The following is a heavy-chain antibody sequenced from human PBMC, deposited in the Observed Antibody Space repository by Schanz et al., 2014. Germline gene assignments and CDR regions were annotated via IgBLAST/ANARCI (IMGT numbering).Heavy chain of an antibody. D-gene: IGHD3-22*01. J-gene: IGHJ3*01. CDR2: ISGSGGDT. Sequence: EVQLLESGGGLVQPGGSLRLSCAASGFSFSIFAMTWVRQAPGQGLEWVSTISGSGGDTYPADSVKGRFTISRDNAKNSLYLQMNSLRAEDTGVYYCARGREVVAKIFDVWGQGTMXTVSS. V-gene: IGHV3-23*01. CDR1: GFSFSIFA. CDR3: ARGREVVAKIFDV.